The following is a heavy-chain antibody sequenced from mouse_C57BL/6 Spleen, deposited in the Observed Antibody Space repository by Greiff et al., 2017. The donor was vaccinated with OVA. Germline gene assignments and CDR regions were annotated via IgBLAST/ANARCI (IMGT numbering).Heavy chain of an antibody. J-gene: IGHJ2*01. Sequence: QVQLKQPGAELVKPGASVKVSCKASGYTFTSYWMPWVKQRPGQGLEWIGRIHPSDSDTNYNQKFKGKATLTVDKSSSTAYMQLSSLTSEDSAGYYCAIEPYYDDDGDYWGQGTTLTVSS. CDR2: IHPSDSDT. CDR1: GYTFTSYW. D-gene: IGHD2-4*01. CDR3: AIEPYYDDDGDY. V-gene: IGHV1-74*01.